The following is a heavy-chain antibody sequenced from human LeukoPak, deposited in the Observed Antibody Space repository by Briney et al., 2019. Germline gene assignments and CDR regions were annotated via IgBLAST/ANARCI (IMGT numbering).Heavy chain of an antibody. J-gene: IGHJ6*03. CDR3: ARGTRGYSGYEHYYYYMDV. CDR2: IYTSGST. D-gene: IGHD5-12*01. Sequence: SQTLSLTCTVSGGSISSGSYYWSWIRQPAGKGLEWIGRIYTSGSTNYNPSLKSRVTISVDTSKNQFSLKLSSVTAADTAVYYCARGTRGYSGYEHYYYYMDVWGKGTTVTVSS. V-gene: IGHV4-61*02. CDR1: GGSISSGSYY.